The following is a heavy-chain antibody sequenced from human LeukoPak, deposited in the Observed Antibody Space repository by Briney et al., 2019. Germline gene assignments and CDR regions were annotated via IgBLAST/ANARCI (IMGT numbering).Heavy chain of an antibody. CDR2: IYYSGST. Sequence: SETLSLTCSVSGGSVSSSGYYWGWIRQPPGKGLEWIGSIYYSGSTYYNPSLKSRVTISVDTSKNQFSLKLSSVTAADTAAYYCATLRCGGVCYSGRSHYGMDVWGQGTTVTVSS. D-gene: IGHD2-21*02. V-gene: IGHV4-39*01. CDR1: GGSVSSSGYY. J-gene: IGHJ6*02. CDR3: ATLRCGGVCYSGRSHYGMDV.